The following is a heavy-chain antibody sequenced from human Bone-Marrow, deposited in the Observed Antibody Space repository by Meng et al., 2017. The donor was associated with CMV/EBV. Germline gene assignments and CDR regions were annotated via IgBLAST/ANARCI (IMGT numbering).Heavy chain of an antibody. J-gene: IGHJ4*02. CDR3: AREGAQWLRIGRPFDY. CDR1: GFTFDDYT. D-gene: IGHD5-12*01. CDR2: ISWDGGST. Sequence: GGSLRLSCAASGFTFDDYTMHWVRQAPGKGLEWVSLISWDGGSTYYADSVKGRFTISRDNAKNSLYLQMNSLRAEDTAVYYCAREGAQWLRIGRPFDYWGQGTLVTVSS. V-gene: IGHV3-43*01.